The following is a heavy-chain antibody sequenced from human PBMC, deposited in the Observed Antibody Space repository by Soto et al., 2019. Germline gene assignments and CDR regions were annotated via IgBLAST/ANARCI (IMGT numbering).Heavy chain of an antibody. CDR2: IYHSGST. J-gene: IGHJ4*02. CDR3: ARVPGAAAGNLRFDY. Sequence: QVQLQESGPGLVKPSGTLSLTCAVSGGSISSSNWWSWVRQPPGKGLEWVGEIYHSGSTNYNPSLKSRVTISVDKSKNQFSLKLSSVTAADTAVYYCARVPGAAAGNLRFDYWGQGTLVTVSS. CDR1: GGSISSSNW. D-gene: IGHD6-13*01. V-gene: IGHV4-4*02.